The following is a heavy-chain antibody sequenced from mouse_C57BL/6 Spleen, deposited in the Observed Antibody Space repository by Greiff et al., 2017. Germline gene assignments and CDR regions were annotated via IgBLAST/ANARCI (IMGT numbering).Heavy chain of an antibody. D-gene: IGHD1-1*01. Sequence: QVQLQQPGAELVMPGASVKLSCKASGYTFTSYWMHWVKQRPGQGLEWIGELDPSDSYTNYNQKFKGKSTLTVDKSSSTAYMQLSSLTSEDSAVYYCARRGYYGSSRKYYYAMDYWGQGTSVTVSS. V-gene: IGHV1-69*01. CDR2: LDPSDSYT. CDR1: GYTFTSYW. CDR3: ARRGYYGSSRKYYYAMDY. J-gene: IGHJ4*01.